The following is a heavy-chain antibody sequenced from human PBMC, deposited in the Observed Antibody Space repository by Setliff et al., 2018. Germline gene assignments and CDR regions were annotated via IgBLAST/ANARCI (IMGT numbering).Heavy chain of an antibody. D-gene: IGHD2-15*01. CDR1: GYTFTSDD. J-gene: IGHJ3*02. Sequence: GASVKVSCKASGYTFTSDDINWVRQATGQGLEWMGWMNPNSGNTGYAQKFQGRVNMTRNTSMSTAYMDLSGLRSEDTAIYYCVRGGRAMGYCSGGTCLENAFDIWGQGTMVTVSS. CDR3: VRGGRAMGYCSGGTCLENAFDI. V-gene: IGHV1-8*02. CDR2: MNPNSGNT.